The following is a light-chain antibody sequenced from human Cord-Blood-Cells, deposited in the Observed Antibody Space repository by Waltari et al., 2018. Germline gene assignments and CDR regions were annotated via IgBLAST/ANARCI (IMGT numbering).Light chain of an antibody. Sequence: QSALPQPASVSGSPGQSTTLSCTGTSSDVGGYNCVSWYQQHPGKPPKLMIYDVSNPPSGVSNRFSGSKSGNTASLTISGLQAEDEADYYCSSYTSSSTLGFGGGTKLTVL. CDR2: DVS. CDR1: SSDVGGYNC. V-gene: IGLV2-14*01. J-gene: IGLJ3*02. CDR3: SSYTSSSTLG.